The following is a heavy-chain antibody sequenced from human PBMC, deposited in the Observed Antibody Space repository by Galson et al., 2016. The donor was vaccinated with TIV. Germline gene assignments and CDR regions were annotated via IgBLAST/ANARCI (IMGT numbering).Heavy chain of an antibody. J-gene: IGHJ4*02. D-gene: IGHD1-7*01. V-gene: IGHV3-53*01. CDR1: GFTVSSKY. CDR3: ATTTPAELQLGYYFDH. CDR2: IYSDGST. Sequence: SLRLSCAASGFTVSSKYMSWVRQAPGKGLEWVSLIYSDGSTYYADSVQGRFTISRDNPKNTVYLQMNSLRAEDTAVYYCATTTPAELQLGYYFDHGGQGTLVTSSS.